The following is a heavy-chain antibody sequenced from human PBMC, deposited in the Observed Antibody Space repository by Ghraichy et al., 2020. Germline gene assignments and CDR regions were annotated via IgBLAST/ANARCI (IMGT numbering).Heavy chain of an antibody. CDR1: GFTFSSYS. Sequence: GGSLRLSCAASGFTFSSYSMNWVRQAPGKGLEWVSSISSSSSYIYYADSVKGRFTISRDNAKNSLYLQMNSLRAEDTAVYYCARAPSDYDFWSARFMDVWGKGTTVTVSS. CDR3: ARAPSDYDFWSARFMDV. J-gene: IGHJ6*03. D-gene: IGHD3-3*01. CDR2: ISSSSSYI. V-gene: IGHV3-21*01.